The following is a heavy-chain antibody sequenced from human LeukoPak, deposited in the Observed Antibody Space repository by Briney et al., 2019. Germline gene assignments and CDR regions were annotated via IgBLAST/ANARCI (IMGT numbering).Heavy chain of an antibody. J-gene: IGHJ3*02. CDR3: ARDRWGDTAMGDAFDI. D-gene: IGHD5-18*01. V-gene: IGHV1-2*02. Sequence: ASVKVSCKASGYTFTGYYMHWVRQAPGQGLEWMGWINPNSGGTNYAQKFQGRVTMTRDTSISTAYMELSRLRSEDTAVYYCARDRWGDTAMGDAFDIWGQGTMVTVSS. CDR2: INPNSGGT. CDR1: GYTFTGYY.